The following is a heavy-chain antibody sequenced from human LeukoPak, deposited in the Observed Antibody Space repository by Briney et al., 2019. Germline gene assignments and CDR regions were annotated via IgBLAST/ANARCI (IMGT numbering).Heavy chain of an antibody. J-gene: IGHJ3*02. D-gene: IGHD2-2*01. CDR3: ARVVQCSSTSCYGTRAFDI. Sequence: GASVKVSCKASGYTFTNYDLNWVRQATGQGLEWMGWMNLNSGNTGYAQKFQGRVTITRNTSLSTAYMELSSLRAEDTAVYYCARVVQCSSTSCYGTRAFDIWGQGTMVTVSS. CDR2: MNLNSGNT. V-gene: IGHV1-8*03. CDR1: GYTFTNYD.